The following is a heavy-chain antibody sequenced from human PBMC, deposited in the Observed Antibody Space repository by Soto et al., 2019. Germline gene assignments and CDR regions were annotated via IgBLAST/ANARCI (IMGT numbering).Heavy chain of an antibody. J-gene: IGHJ4*02. CDR2: ISYDGSNK. CDR1: GFTFSSYG. Sequence: LRLSFAASGFTFSSYGMHWVRQAPGKGLEWVAVISYDGSNKYYADSVKGRFTISRDNSKNTLYLQMNSLRAEDTAVYYCAKDNSYAYSTSSLDYWGQGTLVTVSS. D-gene: IGHD6-6*01. CDR3: AKDNSYAYSTSSLDY. V-gene: IGHV3-30*18.